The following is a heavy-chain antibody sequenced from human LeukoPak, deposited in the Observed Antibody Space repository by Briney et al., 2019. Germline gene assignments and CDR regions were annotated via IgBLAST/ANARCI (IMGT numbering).Heavy chain of an antibody. D-gene: IGHD2-21*02. CDR1: GFTFSSYG. J-gene: IGHJ4*02. CDR2: VSNDGSNK. V-gene: IGHV3-30*18. Sequence: GGSLRLSCAASGFTFSSYGMHWVRQAPGKGLEWVAVVSNDGSNKYYADPVKGRFTISRDNSKDTLYLQMDSLRAEDTAVYYCAKDRCRLGDCYFDYWGQGTLVTVSS. CDR3: AKDRCRLGDCYFDY.